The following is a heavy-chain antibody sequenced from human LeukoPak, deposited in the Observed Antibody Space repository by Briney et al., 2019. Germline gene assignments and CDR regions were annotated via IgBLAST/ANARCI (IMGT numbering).Heavy chain of an antibody. V-gene: IGHV3-7*04. J-gene: IGHJ5*02. CDR1: GFTFSNYW. CDR3: ARDRSSGWYLTPGFDP. Sequence: PGGSLRLSCAASGFTFSNYWMSWVRQAPGKGLEWVASIKQDGSEKYYVDSGKGRFTISRDNAKNSLYLQINSLRAEDTAVYYCARDRSSGWYLTPGFDPWGQGTLVTVSS. D-gene: IGHD6-19*01. CDR2: IKQDGSEK.